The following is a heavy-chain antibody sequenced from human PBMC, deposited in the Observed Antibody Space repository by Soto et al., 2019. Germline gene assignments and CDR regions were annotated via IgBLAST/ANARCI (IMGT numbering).Heavy chain of an antibody. Sequence: EVQLVESGGGLVQPGGSLRLSCAASGFTFSSYSMNWVRQAPGKGLEWVSYISSSSSTIYYADSVKGRFTISRDNAKNPLYLQMNSPRAGEKAGYYCGRDLYRRSAPFGGGGGPSDYWGQGTLVTVSS. CDR1: GFTFSSYS. V-gene: IGHV3-48*01. D-gene: IGHD6-6*01. CDR3: GRDLYRRSAPFGGGGGPSDY. J-gene: IGHJ4*02. CDR2: ISSSSSTI.